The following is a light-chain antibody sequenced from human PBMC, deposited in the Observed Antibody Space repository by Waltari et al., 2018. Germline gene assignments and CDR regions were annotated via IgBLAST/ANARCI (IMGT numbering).Light chain of an antibody. V-gene: IGLV3-19*01. J-gene: IGLJ2*01. CDR2: GKN. CDR1: SLRSYY. CDR3: NSRDTSGNHVV. Sequence: SSELTQDPAVSVALGQTVRITCQGDSLRSYYASWYQQKPGQAPVLVIYGKNNRPSGIPDRCAGSTSGTTASLTISGAHAEDEADYYCNSRDTSGNHVVFGGGTKLTVL.